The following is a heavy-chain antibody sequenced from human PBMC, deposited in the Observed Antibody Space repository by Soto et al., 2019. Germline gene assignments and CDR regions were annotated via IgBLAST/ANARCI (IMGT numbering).Heavy chain of an antibody. Sequence: QMQLVQSGPEVKKPGTSVKVSCKASGFTFTNSAMQWVRQARGQRLEWIGWIVVGRGNANYAQKFQERVTITRDMYKRTAYMELGSLRSEDTAVYYCAADSRGYSYGTGTLRRYYSYGMDVWGQGTTVTVSS. CDR3: AADSRGYSYGTGTLRRYYSYGMDV. V-gene: IGHV1-58*02. CDR1: GFTFTNSA. J-gene: IGHJ6*02. CDR2: IVVGRGNA. D-gene: IGHD3-10*01.